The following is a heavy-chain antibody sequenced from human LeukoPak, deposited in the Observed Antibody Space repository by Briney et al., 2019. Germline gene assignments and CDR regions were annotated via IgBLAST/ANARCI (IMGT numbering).Heavy chain of an antibody. J-gene: IGHJ4*02. V-gene: IGHV3-30*02. CDR1: GFTFSSYG. CDR3: ARVRGITMVRGGLDY. D-gene: IGHD3-10*01. CDR2: IRYDGSNK. Sequence: GGSLRLSCAASGFTFSSYGMHWVRQAPGKGLEWVAFIRYDGSNKYYADSVKGRFTISRDNSKNTLYLQMNSLRAEDTAVYYCARVRGITMVRGGLDYWGQGTLVTVSS.